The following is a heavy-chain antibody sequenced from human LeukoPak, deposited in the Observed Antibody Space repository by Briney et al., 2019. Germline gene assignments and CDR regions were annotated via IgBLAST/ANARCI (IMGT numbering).Heavy chain of an antibody. CDR3: VRGVGLYDSIGYFDY. CDR1: GFTFSNYG. J-gene: IGHJ4*02. D-gene: IGHD3-22*01. Sequence: PGGSLRLSCAASGFTFSNYGMHWVRQAPGKGLEWVATISYDGRNTFYADSVKGRFTISRDNFKDTLYLQMNSLRAEDTAVYNCVRGVGLYDSIGYFDYWGQGTLVTVSS. CDR2: ISYDGRNT. V-gene: IGHV3-30*03.